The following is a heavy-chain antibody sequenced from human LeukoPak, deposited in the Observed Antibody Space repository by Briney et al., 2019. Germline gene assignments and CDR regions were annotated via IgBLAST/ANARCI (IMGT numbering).Heavy chain of an antibody. CDR3: ARGNGDLLD. D-gene: IGHD1-26*01. V-gene: IGHV4-59*01. CDR1: GAXISSYY. CDR2: IYYSGIT. J-gene: IGHJ4*02. Sequence: SETLSLTCTVSGAXISSYYWSWIRQPPGKGLEWIAYIYYSGITNYNPSLKSRVTISVDTSKNQFSLRLSSVTAADTAVYYCARGNGDLLDWGQGTLVTVSS.